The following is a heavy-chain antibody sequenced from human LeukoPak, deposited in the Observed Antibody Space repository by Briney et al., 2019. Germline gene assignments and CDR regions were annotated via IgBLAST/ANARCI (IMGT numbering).Heavy chain of an antibody. V-gene: IGHV3-48*03. D-gene: IGHD3-10*02. CDR3: AELGITMIGGV. J-gene: IGHJ6*04. CDR1: GLTFSSYE. CDR2: ISSSGATK. Sequence: PGGSLRLSCAASGLTFSSYEMNWVRQAPGNGLEWISYISSSGATKYYTDSVKGRFTISRDNAKNSLYLQMNSLRAEDTAVYYCAELGITMIGGVWGKGTTVTVSS.